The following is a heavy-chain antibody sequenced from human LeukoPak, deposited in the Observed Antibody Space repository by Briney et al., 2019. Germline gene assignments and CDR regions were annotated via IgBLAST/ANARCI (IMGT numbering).Heavy chain of an antibody. CDR1: GGSISSGGYS. CDR3: AREAPGYAYDY. D-gene: IGHD2-15*01. J-gene: IGHJ4*02. V-gene: IGHV4-30-2*01. CDR2: IYHSGST. Sequence: PSETLSLTCAVSGGSISSGGYSWSWIRQPPGKGLEWIGYIYHSGSTYYNPSLKSRVTISVDRSRNQFSLKLSSVTAADTAVYYCAREAPGYAYDYWGQGTLVTVSS.